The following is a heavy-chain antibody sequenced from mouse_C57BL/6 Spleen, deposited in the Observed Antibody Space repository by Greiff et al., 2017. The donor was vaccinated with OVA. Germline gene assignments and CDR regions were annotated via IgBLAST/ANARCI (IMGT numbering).Heavy chain of an antibody. CDR3: ARKGYYDYDWFAY. D-gene: IGHD2-4*01. Sequence: QVQLQQSGAELVKPGASVKLSCKASGYTFTSYWMHWVKQRPGQGLEWIGYINPSSGDTKYNQKFKDKATLTADKSSSTAYMQLSSLTSEDSAVYYCARKGYYDYDWFAYWGQGTLVTVSA. CDR1: GYTFTSYW. CDR2: INPSSGDT. V-gene: IGHV1-7*01. J-gene: IGHJ3*01.